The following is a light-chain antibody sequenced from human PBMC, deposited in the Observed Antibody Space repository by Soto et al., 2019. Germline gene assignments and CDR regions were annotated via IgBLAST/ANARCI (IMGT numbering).Light chain of an antibody. CDR2: RAS. Sequence: EDKVTITCRPSRGIGNALAWYQLKPGTVPKHLIHRASTSQSGVPSRLSGSGSGTDFTLTISSLQPEDVASDYCQKYDSPPTFGPGTKVDIK. J-gene: IGKJ1*01. CDR1: RGIGNA. V-gene: IGKV1-27*01. CDR3: QKYDSPPT.